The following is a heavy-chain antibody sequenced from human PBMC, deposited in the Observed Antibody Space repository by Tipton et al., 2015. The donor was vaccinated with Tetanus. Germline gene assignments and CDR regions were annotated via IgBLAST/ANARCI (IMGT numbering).Heavy chain of an antibody. CDR1: GGTYTTHG. V-gene: IGHV1-69*06. CDR3: ARVKGGTREYYAIKY. D-gene: IGHD3-3*01. CDR2: IIPIFGTI. Sequence: QLVQSGAEVKRPGSSVKVSYKASGGTYTTHGVTWVRQAPGQGLEWMGSIIPIFGTITYAQKFQGRLTITADKSTSTAHMSLSGLRSEDTAVYYCARVKGGTREYYAIKYWGQGTLVTVSS. J-gene: IGHJ4*02.